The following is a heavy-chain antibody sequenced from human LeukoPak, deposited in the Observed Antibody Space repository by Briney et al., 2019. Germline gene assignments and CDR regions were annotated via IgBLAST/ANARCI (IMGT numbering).Heavy chain of an antibody. CDR3: ARANYYLDY. CDR1: GFTFRSYW. J-gene: IGHJ4*02. Sequence: GGSLRLSCAASGFTFRSYWRSWVRRAPGRGLEWVANIKEDGRQEYYIYSMKGGFTISRDNAKNSLYSQMNSLRAEDTAVYYCARANYYLDYWGQGTLVTVSS. CDR2: IKEDGRQE. V-gene: IGHV3-7*01. D-gene: IGHD3-10*01.